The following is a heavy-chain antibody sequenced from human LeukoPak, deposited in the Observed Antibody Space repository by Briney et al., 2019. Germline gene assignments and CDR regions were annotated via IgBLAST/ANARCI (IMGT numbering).Heavy chain of an antibody. V-gene: IGHV3-30*02. CDR1: GFTFSSYG. J-gene: IGHJ6*03. D-gene: IGHD3-22*01. CDR3: AKDQAYYYDSSGYPLHYMDV. Sequence: GGSLRLSCAASGFTFSSYGMHWVRQAPGKGLEWVAFIRYDGSNKYYADSVKGRFTISRDNSKNTLYLQMNSLRAEDTAVYYRAKDQAYYYDSSGYPLHYMDVWGKGTTVTVSS. CDR2: IRYDGSNK.